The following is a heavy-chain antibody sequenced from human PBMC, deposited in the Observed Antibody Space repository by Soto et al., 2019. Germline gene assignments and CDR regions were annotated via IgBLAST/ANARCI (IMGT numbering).Heavy chain of an antibody. CDR1: GFTFSSYA. V-gene: IGHV3-23*01. J-gene: IGHJ4*02. CDR2: ISGSGGST. Sequence: GGSLRLSCAASGFTFSSYAMSWVRQAPGKGLEWVSAISGSGGSTYYADSVKGRFTISRDNSKNTLYLQMNSLRAEDTAVYYCAKGSDDGDYVPVYFDYWGQGTLVTVS. D-gene: IGHD4-17*01. CDR3: AKGSDDGDYVPVYFDY.